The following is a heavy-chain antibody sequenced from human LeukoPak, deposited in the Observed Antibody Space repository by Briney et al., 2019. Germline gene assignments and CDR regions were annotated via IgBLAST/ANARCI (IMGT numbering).Heavy chain of an antibody. CDR2: IFHSGSA. J-gene: IGHJ6*03. Sequence: SETLSLTCTVFGYSISSGYYWGWIRQPPGKGLEWIGSIFHSGSAYYNLSLKSRVTISMDTSKNQFSLKLSSVTAADTAVYYCARDGGNSGVMDVWGKGTTVTVSS. V-gene: IGHV4-38-2*02. CDR1: GYSISSGYY. CDR3: ARDGGNSGVMDV. D-gene: IGHD4-23*01.